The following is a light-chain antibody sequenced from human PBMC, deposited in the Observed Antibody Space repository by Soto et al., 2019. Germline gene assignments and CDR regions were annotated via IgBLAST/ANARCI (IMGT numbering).Light chain of an antibody. V-gene: IGKV3-15*01. CDR1: QSVNSN. CDR2: GAS. Sequence: EILLTQSPATLSVSPWEIATLSCSASQSVNSNLGWYQQKPGQAPRLLIYGASTRATGIPARFSGSGSGTEFTLTISSLQSEDFAVYYCQQYNNWPPITFGQGTRLEIK. CDR3: QQYNNWPPIT. J-gene: IGKJ5*01.